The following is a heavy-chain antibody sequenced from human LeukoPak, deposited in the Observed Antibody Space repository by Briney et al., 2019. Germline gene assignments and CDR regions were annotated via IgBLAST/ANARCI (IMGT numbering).Heavy chain of an antibody. V-gene: IGHV3-23*01. CDR2: VSGSGGSP. D-gene: IGHD5-12*01. CDR1: GFTFSSYA. J-gene: IGHJ4*02. Sequence: AGGSLRLSCAASGFTFSSYAMTWVRQAPGKGLEWVSTVSGSGGSPYYADSVKGRFTISRDNSKNTLYLQMNSLRAEDTAVYYCARRGLDIVATQEDYWGQGTLVTVSS. CDR3: ARRGLDIVATQEDY.